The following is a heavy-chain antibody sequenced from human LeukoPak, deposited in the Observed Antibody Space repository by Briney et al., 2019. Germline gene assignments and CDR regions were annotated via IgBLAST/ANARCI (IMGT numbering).Heavy chain of an antibody. V-gene: IGHV4-34*01. J-gene: IGHJ4*02. Sequence: PSETLSLTCAVYGGSFSGYYWSWIRQPPGKGLGWIGEINHSGSTNYNPSLKSRVTISVDTSKNQFSLKLSSVTAADTAVYYCARGRELWLLSYWGQGTLVTVSS. CDR1: GGSFSGYY. CDR3: ARGRELWLLSY. D-gene: IGHD5-18*01. CDR2: INHSGST.